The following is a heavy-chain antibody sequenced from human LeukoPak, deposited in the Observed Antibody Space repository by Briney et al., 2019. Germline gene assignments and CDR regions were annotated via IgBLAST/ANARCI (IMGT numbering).Heavy chain of an antibody. CDR1: GGSFSGYY. V-gene: IGHV4-34*01. Sequence: SETLSLTCAVYGGSFSGYYWSWIRQPPGKGLEWIGEINHSGSTNYNPSLKSRVTISVDTSKNQFSLKLSSVTAADTAVYYCARKSGLGYDILTGYYSPHYYYMDVWGKGTTVTISS. CDR2: INHSGST. J-gene: IGHJ6*03. D-gene: IGHD3-9*01. CDR3: ARKSGLGYDILTGYYSPHYYYMDV.